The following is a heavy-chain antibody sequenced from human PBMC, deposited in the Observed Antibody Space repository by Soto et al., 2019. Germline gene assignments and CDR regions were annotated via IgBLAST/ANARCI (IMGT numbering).Heavy chain of an antibody. CDR1: GNSFSSHA. CDR2: IIPVFGTP. CDR3: ARGGALSTSWYWGDGLDS. D-gene: IGHD2-2*01. J-gene: IGHJ4*02. Sequence: QMHLEQSGSEVKKSGSSVKVSCKASGNSFSSHAITWVRQAPGHGLEWMGGIIPVFGTPSYAQKFQGRVTITADKSTNTSYMELRSLRSEDTAVYYCARGGALSTSWYWGDGLDSWGQGTQVTVSS. V-gene: IGHV1-69*06.